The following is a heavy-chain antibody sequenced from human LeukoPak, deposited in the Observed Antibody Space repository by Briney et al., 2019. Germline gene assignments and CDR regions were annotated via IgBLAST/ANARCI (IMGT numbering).Heavy chain of an antibody. J-gene: IGHJ4*02. CDR3: ARDRGSSSISDY. D-gene: IGHD6-6*01. V-gene: IGHV3-74*01. Sequence: GGSLRLSCAASGFTFSSYWMHWVRQAPGKGLVWVSRINTDGITTSYVDSVKGRFTISRDNAKNTLYLQMNSLRAEDTAVYYCARDRGSSSISDYWGQGTLVTVSS. CDR2: INTDGITT. CDR1: GFTFSSYW.